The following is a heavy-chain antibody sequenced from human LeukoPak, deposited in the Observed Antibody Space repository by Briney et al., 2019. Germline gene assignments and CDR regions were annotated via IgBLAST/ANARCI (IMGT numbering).Heavy chain of an antibody. D-gene: IGHD1-14*01. V-gene: IGHV4-61*01. CDR1: GGSVSSGSYY. Sequence: SETLSLICTASGGSVSSGSYYWSWIRQPPGKGLEWIGYIYYSGSTNYNPSLKSRVTITVDTSKNQFSLKLSSVTAADTAVYYCSRVPSPGGWFDPWGQGTLVTVSS. CDR3: SRVPSPGGWFDP. CDR2: IYYSGST. J-gene: IGHJ5*02.